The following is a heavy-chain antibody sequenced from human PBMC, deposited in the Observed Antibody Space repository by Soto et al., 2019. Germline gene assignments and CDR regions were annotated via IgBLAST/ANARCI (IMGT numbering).Heavy chain of an antibody. CDR3: ARGGAVATTAHFDH. CDR1: GDSINNYY. Sequence: SETLSLTCTVSGDSINNYYWSWMRLPAGKGLEWIGRIYSNGNTYYNPSLKSRVSMSVDTSKNQFSLILKSVTAADTAVYYCARGGAVATTAHFDHWGQGTLVTVSS. CDR2: IYSNGNT. D-gene: IGHD5-12*01. J-gene: IGHJ4*02. V-gene: IGHV4-4*07.